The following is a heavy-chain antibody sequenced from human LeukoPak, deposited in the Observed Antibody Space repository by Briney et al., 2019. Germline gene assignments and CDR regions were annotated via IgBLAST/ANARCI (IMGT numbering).Heavy chain of an antibody. CDR2: VYSSGSI. D-gene: IGHD3-3*01. J-gene: IGHJ4*02. CDR3: TRDMEYPGAGFDY. V-gene: IGHV4-39*07. CDR1: GDSIRRSSYF. Sequence: SETLSLTCTVSGDSIRRSSYFWAWVRQPPGKRLEWIGSVYSSGSIYYNPSLRSQITISIDTSKNQFSLKLTSVAAADTAMYYCTRDMEYPGAGFDYWGQGTLVTVSS.